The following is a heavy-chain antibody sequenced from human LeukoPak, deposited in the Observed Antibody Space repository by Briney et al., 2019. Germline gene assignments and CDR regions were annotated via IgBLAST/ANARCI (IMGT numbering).Heavy chain of an antibody. D-gene: IGHD1-26*01. Sequence: PGGSLRLSCAASGFTFSSYGMYWVRQAPGKGLEWVSSISSSSSYIYYADSVKGRFTISRDNAKNSLYLQMNSLRAEDTAVYYCAREEVGATAYWGQGTLVTVSS. J-gene: IGHJ4*02. CDR1: GFTFSSYG. CDR2: ISSSSSYI. V-gene: IGHV3-21*01. CDR3: AREEVGATAY.